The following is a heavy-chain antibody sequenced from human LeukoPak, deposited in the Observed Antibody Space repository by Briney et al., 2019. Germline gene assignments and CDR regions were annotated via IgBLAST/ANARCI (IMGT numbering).Heavy chain of an antibody. V-gene: IGHV4-34*01. CDR1: GGSFIGYY. CDR2: INHSGST. J-gene: IGHJ4*02. CDR3: ARGARRYCSSTSCTYYFDY. Sequence: PSETLSLTCAVYGGSFIGYYWSWIRQPPGKGLEWIGEINHSGSTNYNPSLKSRVTISVDTSKNQFSLKLSSVTAADTAVYYSARGARRYCSSTSCTYYFDYWGQGTLVTVSS. D-gene: IGHD2-2*01.